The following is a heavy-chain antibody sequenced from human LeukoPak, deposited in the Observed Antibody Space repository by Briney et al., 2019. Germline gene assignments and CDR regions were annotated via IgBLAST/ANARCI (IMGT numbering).Heavy chain of an antibody. Sequence: GGSLRLSXAASGFTFSSYEMNWVRQAPGKGLEWVSYISSSGSTIYYADSVKGRFTISRDNAKNSLYLQMNSLRAEDTAVYYCAREAVGADLEGYYYYYYMDVWGKGTTVTVSS. J-gene: IGHJ6*03. V-gene: IGHV3-48*03. D-gene: IGHD1-26*01. CDR3: AREAVGADLEGYYYYYYMDV. CDR1: GFTFSSYE. CDR2: ISSSGSTI.